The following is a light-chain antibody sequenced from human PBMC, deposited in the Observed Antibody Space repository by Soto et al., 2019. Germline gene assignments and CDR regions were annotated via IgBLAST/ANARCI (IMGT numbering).Light chain of an antibody. CDR1: ALPKQY. V-gene: IGLV3-25*02. CDR3: QSADSSGTYVV. J-gene: IGLJ2*01. CDR2: KDS. Sequence: SYELTQPPSVSVSPGQKARITCSGDALPKQYAYWYQQKPGQAPVLVIYKDSERASGIPERFSGSSSGTTVTLTISALQAEDEADYYCQSADSSGTYVVFGGGTKLTVL.